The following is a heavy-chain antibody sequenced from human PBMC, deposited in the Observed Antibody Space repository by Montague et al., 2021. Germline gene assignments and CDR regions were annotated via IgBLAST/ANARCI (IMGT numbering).Heavy chain of an antibody. Sequence: TLSLTCTVFGDSINTYSWSWIRQPAGKGLEWIGRLSNGGSTNSNPSLKSRVSMSVDTSKNQFSLKLSSVTAADTAVYFCARDTVGASGYFYYYMDVWGRGTTVTVSS. J-gene: IGHJ6*03. CDR3: ARDTVGASGYFYYYMDV. D-gene: IGHD1-26*01. CDR2: LSNGGST. V-gene: IGHV4-4*07. CDR1: GDSINTYS.